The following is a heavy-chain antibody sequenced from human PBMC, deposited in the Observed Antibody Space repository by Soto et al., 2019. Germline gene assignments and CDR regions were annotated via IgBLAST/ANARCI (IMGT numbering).Heavy chain of an antibody. J-gene: IGHJ6*02. Sequence: GGSLRISCAASGFTFSSYAMHWVRQSPGKGLEWVAVISYDGSNKYYADSVKGRFTISRDNSKNTLYLQMNSLRAEDTAVYYCASGYCSGGSCYYYYYGMDVWGQGTTVTVSS. CDR3: ASGYCSGGSCYYYYYGMDV. CDR2: ISYDGSNK. CDR1: GFTFSSYA. V-gene: IGHV3-30-3*01. D-gene: IGHD2-15*01.